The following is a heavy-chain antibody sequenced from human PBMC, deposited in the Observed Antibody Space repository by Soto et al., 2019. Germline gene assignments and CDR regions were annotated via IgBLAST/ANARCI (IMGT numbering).Heavy chain of an antibody. D-gene: IGHD6-6*01. V-gene: IGHV1-18*04. Sequence: ASVKVSCKASGYTFTSYGISWVRQAPGQGLEWMGWISAYNGNTNYAQKLQGRVTMTTDTSTSTAYMELRSLRSDDTAVYYCARSYSGSSLGPVDYWGQGTLVTVSS. CDR3: ARSYSGSSLGPVDY. CDR2: ISAYNGNT. CDR1: GYTFTSYG. J-gene: IGHJ4*02.